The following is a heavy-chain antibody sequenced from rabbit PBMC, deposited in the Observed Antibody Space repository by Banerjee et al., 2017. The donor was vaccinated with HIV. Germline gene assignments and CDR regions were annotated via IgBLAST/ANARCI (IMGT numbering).Heavy chain of an antibody. CDR1: GFTLSNYW. J-gene: IGHJ4*01. Sequence: QSLEESGGDLVKPGASLTLTCTASGFTLSNYWMCWVRQAPGKGLQLIACIDGGSGGTAYYANWAKGRFTISKTSSTTVTLQMTSLTAADTAAYFCVREWASDSGNLDLWGPGTLVTVS. CDR3: VREWASDSGNLDL. V-gene: IGHV1S40*01. D-gene: IGHD1-1*01. CDR2: IDGGSGGTA.